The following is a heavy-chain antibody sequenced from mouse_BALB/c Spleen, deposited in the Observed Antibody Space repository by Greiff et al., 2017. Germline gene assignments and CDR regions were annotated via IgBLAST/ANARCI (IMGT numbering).Heavy chain of an antibody. V-gene: IGHV1-87*01. D-gene: IGHD2-1*01. CDR2: IYPGDGDT. CDR1: GYTFTSYW. J-gene: IGHJ3*01. Sequence: VQLQQSGAELARPGASVKLSCKASGYTFTSYWMQWVKQRPGQGLEWIGAIYPGDGDTRYTQKFKGKATLTADKSSSTAYMQLSSLASEDSAVYYCARNTDYGNSLAYWGQGTLVTVSA. CDR3: ARNTDYGNSLAY.